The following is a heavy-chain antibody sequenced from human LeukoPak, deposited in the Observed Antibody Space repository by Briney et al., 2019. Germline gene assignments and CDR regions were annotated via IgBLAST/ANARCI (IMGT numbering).Heavy chain of an antibody. D-gene: IGHD6-19*01. J-gene: IGHJ4*02. CDR3: ARDRAIAVAGIHY. V-gene: IGHV4-34*01. CDR1: GGSFSGYY. CDR2: INHSGST. Sequence: PSETLSLTCAVYGGSFSGYYWSWIRQPPGKGLEWIGEINHSGSTNYNPSLKSRVTISVDTSKNQFSLKLSSVTAADTAVYYCARDRAIAVAGIHYWGQGTLVTVSS.